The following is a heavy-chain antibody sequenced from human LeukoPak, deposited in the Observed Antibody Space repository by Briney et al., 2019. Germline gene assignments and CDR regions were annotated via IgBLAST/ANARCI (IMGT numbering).Heavy chain of an antibody. V-gene: IGHV3-74*01. Sequence: GGSLRLSCAASGFSFSDFWMHWVRHTPGKGLVWVSRIRGDGYDTNYADSVEGRFTISRDNARHTLYLQMNSLRADDTAVYYCASDRVLGSGSLDNWGQGTLVTVSS. D-gene: IGHD3-10*01. CDR1: GFSFSDFW. CDR3: ASDRVLGSGSLDN. J-gene: IGHJ4*02. CDR2: IRGDGYDT.